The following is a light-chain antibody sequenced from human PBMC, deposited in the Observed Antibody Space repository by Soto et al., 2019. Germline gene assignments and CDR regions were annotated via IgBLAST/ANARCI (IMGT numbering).Light chain of an antibody. Sequence: EIVLRQSPATLSVSPGQRATLSCRASQSVRTTVAWYHQRPGQAPRLLINGASTRASGVPDRFSGGGSGTDFTLTVTSLQSEDFGIDYCRQYTGWPTTFGRGTKVDIK. CDR2: GAS. V-gene: IGKV3-15*01. J-gene: IGKJ1*01. CDR1: QSVRTT. CDR3: RQYTGWPTT.